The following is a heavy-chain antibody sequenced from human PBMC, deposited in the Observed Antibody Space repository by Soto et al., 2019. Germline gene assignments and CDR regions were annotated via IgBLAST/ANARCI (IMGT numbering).Heavy chain of an antibody. CDR2: IYYSGST. CDR1: GGSISSGGYY. D-gene: IGHD3-3*01. CDR3: ARGRGFTIFGVVSFDY. J-gene: IGHJ4*02. V-gene: IGHV4-31*03. Sequence: TLSLTCTVSGGSISSGGYYWSWIRQHPGKGLEWIGYIYYSGSTYYNPSLKSRVTISVDTSKNQFSLKLSSVTAADTAVYYCARGRGFTIFGVVSFDYWGQGTLVTVSS.